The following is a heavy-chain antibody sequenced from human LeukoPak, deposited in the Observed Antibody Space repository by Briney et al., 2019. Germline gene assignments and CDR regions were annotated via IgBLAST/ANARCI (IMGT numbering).Heavy chain of an antibody. D-gene: IGHD3-22*01. CDR2: IWYDGSNK. J-gene: IGHJ4*02. CDR1: GFTFSSYG. Sequence: GGSLRLSCAASGFTFSSYGMHRVRQAPGKGLEWVAVIWYDGSNKYYADSVKGRFTISRDNSKNTLYLQMNSLRAEDTAVYYCAKEITMIPKLDFDYWGQGTLVTVSS. CDR3: AKEITMIPKLDFDY. V-gene: IGHV3-33*06.